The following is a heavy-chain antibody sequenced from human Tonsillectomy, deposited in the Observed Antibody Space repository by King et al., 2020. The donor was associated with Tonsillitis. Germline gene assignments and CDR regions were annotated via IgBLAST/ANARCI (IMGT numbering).Heavy chain of an antibody. V-gene: IGHV3-33*08. CDR2: IYYDGSNK. J-gene: IGHJ6*03. CDR3: ARSPRALMTATNDYYHYMDV. CDR1: GFTFNTYG. D-gene: IGHD2-21*02. Sequence: VQLVESGGGVVQPGRSLRLSCAASGFTFNTYGMHWVRQAPGKGLEWVAVIYYDGSNKYYADSVKGRFTISRDNSKNTLYVQMESLRAEDTAVYYCARSPRALMTATNDYYHYMDVWGKGTPVTVSS.